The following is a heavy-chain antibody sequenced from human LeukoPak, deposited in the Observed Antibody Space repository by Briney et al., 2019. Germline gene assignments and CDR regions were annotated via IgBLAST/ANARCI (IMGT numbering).Heavy chain of an antibody. CDR3: ARTSRHFYGSGTNLTPWPAGMDV. CDR2: IYYSGSST. D-gene: IGHD3-10*01. Sequence: SETLSLTCTVSGASMSGFFWTWIRQPPGRALEWIGSIYYSGSSTKYNPSLKSRVTISVDTSKSQFSLNLNSATAADTAVYYCARTSRHFYGSGTNLTPWPAGMDVWGQGTTVTVSS. V-gene: IGHV4-59*01. CDR1: GASMSGFF. J-gene: IGHJ6*02.